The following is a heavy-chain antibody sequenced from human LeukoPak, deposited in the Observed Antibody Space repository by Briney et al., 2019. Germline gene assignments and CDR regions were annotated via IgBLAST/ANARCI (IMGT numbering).Heavy chain of an antibody. V-gene: IGHV1-69*01. CDR2: IIPIFGTA. CDR3: AREAGTIGAFDI. CDR1: GGTFISYD. Sequence: SLKVSCKASGGTFISYDISWVRQAPGHGLEWMGGIIPIFGTANYAQKIQGRVTITADESTSTAYMELSSLRSEDTAVYYCAREAGTIGAFDIWGQGTMVTVSS. D-gene: IGHD3-9*01. J-gene: IGHJ3*02.